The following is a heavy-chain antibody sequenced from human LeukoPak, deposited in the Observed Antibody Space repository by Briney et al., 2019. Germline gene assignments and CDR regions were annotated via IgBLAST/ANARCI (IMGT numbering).Heavy chain of an antibody. J-gene: IGHJ4*02. CDR2: INPTGGRT. V-gene: IGHV1-46*01. CDR3: ARESEPTGTTWGDY. CDR1: GYTFTRYY. D-gene: IGHD1-1*01. Sequence: ASVKVSCKASGYTFTRYYIHWVRQAPGQGLEWMGIINPTGGRTTYAQKFQGRVTMTRDTSTSTVYMQLSSLRSEDTAVYYCARESEPTGTTWGDYWGQGTLVTVSS.